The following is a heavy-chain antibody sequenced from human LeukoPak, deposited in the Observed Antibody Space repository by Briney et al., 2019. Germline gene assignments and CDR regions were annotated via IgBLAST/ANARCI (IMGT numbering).Heavy chain of an antibody. CDR2: FSGSGGST. Sequence: GGSLRLSCAASGFTFSSYAMSWVRQAPGKGLECISGFSGSGGSTYYADSVKGRFTISRDNSKNTLYLQMNSLRADDTAVYYCAKVSESNYDILTGYYTPYYFDYWGQGTLVTVSS. CDR1: GFTFSSYA. D-gene: IGHD3-9*01. J-gene: IGHJ4*02. CDR3: AKVSESNYDILTGYYTPYYFDY. V-gene: IGHV3-23*01.